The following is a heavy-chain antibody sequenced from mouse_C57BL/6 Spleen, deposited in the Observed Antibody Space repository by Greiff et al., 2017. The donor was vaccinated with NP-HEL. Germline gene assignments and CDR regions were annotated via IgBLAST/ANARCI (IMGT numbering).Heavy chain of an antibody. CDR2: IRNKANNHAT. J-gene: IGHJ1*03. Sequence: EVKLMESGGGLVQPGGSMKLSCAASGFTFSDAWMDWVRQSPEKGLEWVAEIRNKANNHATYYAESVKGRFTISRDDSKSSVYLQMNSLRAEDTGIYYCTGGSSYPYWYFDVWGTGTTVTVSS. CDR1: GFTFSDAW. CDR3: TGGSSYPYWYFDV. D-gene: IGHD1-1*01. V-gene: IGHV6-6*01.